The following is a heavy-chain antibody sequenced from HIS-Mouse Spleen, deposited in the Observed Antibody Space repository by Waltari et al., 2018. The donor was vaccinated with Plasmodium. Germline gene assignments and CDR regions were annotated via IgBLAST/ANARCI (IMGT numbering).Heavy chain of an antibody. J-gene: IGHJ3*02. Sequence: EVQLVESGGGLVQPGRSLRLSCAASGFTFDDYAMHWVRQAPGKGLEWVSGSSWNSGSIGYADSVKGRFTISRDNAKNSLYLQMNSLRAEDTALYYCAKARGSSSAFDIWGQGTMVTVSS. CDR2: SSWNSGSI. D-gene: IGHD6-6*01. CDR1: GFTFDDYA. V-gene: IGHV3-9*01. CDR3: AKARGSSSAFDI.